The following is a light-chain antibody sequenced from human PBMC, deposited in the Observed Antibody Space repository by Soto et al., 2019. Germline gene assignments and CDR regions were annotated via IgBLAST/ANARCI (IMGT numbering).Light chain of an antibody. Sequence: ESVLTQSPGTLSLSPRERATLSCRASQSVSSSFLAWYQLKPGQAPRLLIYGASSRATGIPDRFSGSGSGTDFTLTISRLEPEDFAVYYWQQYDSSSWTFGQGTKVEIK. J-gene: IGKJ1*01. CDR2: GAS. V-gene: IGKV3-20*01. CDR3: QQYDSSSWT. CDR1: QSVSSSF.